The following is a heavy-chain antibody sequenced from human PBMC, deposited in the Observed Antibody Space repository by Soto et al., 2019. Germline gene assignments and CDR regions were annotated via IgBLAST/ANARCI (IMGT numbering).Heavy chain of an antibody. D-gene: IGHD2-2*01. CDR2: ISGSGGST. V-gene: IGHV3-23*01. Sequence: GGSLRLSCAASGFTFSSYAMSWVRQAPGKGLEWVSAISGSGGSTYYADSVKGRFTISRDNSKNTLYLQMNSLRAEDTAVYYCAKVESGIVVVPAALTQNRVAAFDIWGQGTMVTVSS. J-gene: IGHJ3*02. CDR1: GFTFSSYA. CDR3: AKVESGIVVVPAALTQNRVAAFDI.